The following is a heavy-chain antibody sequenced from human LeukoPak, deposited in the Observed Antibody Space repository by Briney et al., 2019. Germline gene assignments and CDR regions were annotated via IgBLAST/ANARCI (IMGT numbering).Heavy chain of an antibody. CDR1: GFTFSTYS. Sequence: GGSLRLSCAASGFTFSTYSMNWVRQAPGKGLEWVSSMSNSIHYADSVKGRFTISRDNAKNSLYLQMNSLRAEDTAVYYCAKVLGYGDSSYWYFDLWGRGTLVTVSS. CDR2: MSNSI. CDR3: AKVLGYGDSSYWYFDL. J-gene: IGHJ2*01. V-gene: IGHV3-21*04. D-gene: IGHD3-22*01.